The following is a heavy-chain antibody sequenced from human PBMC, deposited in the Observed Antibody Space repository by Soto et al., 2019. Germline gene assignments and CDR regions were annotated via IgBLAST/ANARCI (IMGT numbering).Heavy chain of an antibody. J-gene: IGHJ1*01. CDR3: TRGPRASSGGTGAY. CDR1: GFSFDSCW. D-gene: IGHD2-2*01. CDR2: IDYDGTTT. V-gene: IGHV3-74*01. Sequence: EVQLVESGGGLVQPGGSLRLSCAASGFSFDSCWMHWVRQAPGQGPMWVSRIDYDGTTTNYADSVKGRFTISRDNAKSTLYLQMNSLRPEDTAVYYCTRGPRASSGGTGAYWGKGTLVTVSS.